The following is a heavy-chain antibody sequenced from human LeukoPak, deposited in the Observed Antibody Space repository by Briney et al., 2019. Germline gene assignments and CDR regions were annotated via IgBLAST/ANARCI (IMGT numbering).Heavy chain of an antibody. CDR3: TRRSSAAGRQYFDY. D-gene: IGHD6-13*01. Sequence: PGGSLRLSCAASGFTFSSAWMNWVRQAPGKGLEWVGRIKSETDGGTTDYAAPVKGTFTFSRDDSENTLYLQMNSLKTEDTAVYYCTRRSSAAGRQYFDYWGQGTLVTVSS. CDR2: IKSETDGGTT. CDR1: GFTFSSAW. J-gene: IGHJ4*02. V-gene: IGHV3-15*07.